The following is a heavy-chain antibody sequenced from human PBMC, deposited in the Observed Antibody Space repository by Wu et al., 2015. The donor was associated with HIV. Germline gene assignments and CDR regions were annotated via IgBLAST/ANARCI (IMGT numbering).Heavy chain of an antibody. V-gene: IGHV1-8*01. D-gene: IGHD3-10*01. CDR2: LNPKSGNT. J-gene: IGHJ6*02. CDR1: GYPFTSYD. Sequence: QVQLVQSGAEVKKPGAPVKVSCKASGYPFTSYDIHWVRQATGQGLEWMGWLNPKSGNTGYAQKFQGRVIMTVNTSISTAYMEMSSLRSEDTAVYYCASGDYGSGTYYYYEMDVWGQGP. CDR3: ASGDYGSGTYYYYEMDV.